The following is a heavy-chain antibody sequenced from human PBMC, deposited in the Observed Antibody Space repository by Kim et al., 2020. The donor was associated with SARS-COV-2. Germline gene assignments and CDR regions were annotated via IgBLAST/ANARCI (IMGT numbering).Heavy chain of an antibody. CDR2: ISAYNGNT. D-gene: IGHD6-13*01. CDR3: ARELVSSSSWYDEEYWYFDL. J-gene: IGHJ2*01. V-gene: IGHV1-18*04. Sequence: ASVKVSCKASGYTFTSYGISWVRQAPGQGLEWMGWISAYNGNTNYAQKLQGRVTMTTDTSTSTAYMELRSLRSDDTAVYYCARELVSSSSWYDEEYWYFDLWGRGTLVTVSS. CDR1: GYTFTSYG.